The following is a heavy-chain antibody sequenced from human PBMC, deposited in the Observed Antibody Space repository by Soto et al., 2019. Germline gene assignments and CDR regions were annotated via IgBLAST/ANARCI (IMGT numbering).Heavy chain of an antibody. V-gene: IGHV3-74*01. J-gene: IGHJ6*02. CDR3: VRAHCSGDSCQRDFYCMDV. D-gene: IGHD2-15*01. Sequence: GGSLRLSCVASGFIFSRSWMHWVRHAPGKGLVWVSRINGDGSITDYAEFVKGRFTISRDNAKNTLYLQMNSLRDEDRAVYYCVRAHCSGDSCQRDFYCMDVWGQGTSVTVSS. CDR2: INGDGSIT. CDR1: GFIFSRSW.